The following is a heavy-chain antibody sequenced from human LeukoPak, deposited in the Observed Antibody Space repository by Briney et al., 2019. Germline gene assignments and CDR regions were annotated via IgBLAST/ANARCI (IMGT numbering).Heavy chain of an antibody. CDR3: ARDLTTSMAYYFNC. CDR1: GFTFSSYA. V-gene: IGHV3-21*01. CDR2: MSSSGSYI. Sequence: GGSLRLSCAASGFTFSSYAMNWVRQAPGKGLEWVSFMSSSGSYIYYADSVKGRFTISRDNAKNSLYLQMNSLRAEDTAVYYCARDLTTSMAYYFNCWGQGTLVTVSS. D-gene: IGHD5-18*01. J-gene: IGHJ4*02.